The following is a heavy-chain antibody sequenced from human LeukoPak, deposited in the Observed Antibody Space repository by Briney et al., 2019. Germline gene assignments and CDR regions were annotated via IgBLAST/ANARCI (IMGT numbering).Heavy chain of an antibody. V-gene: IGHV3-74*01. D-gene: IGHD4-17*01. CDR2: VNGDGRTT. J-gene: IGHJ3*02. CDR3: ARPQHGDLYAFDI. Sequence: GGSLRLSCAASGFTLTSFWMHWVRRAPGKGLVLVSRVNGDGRTTTYADFVKGRFTISRDNAKNTLYLQMNSLRAEDTAVYYCARPQHGDLYAFDIWGQGTMVTVSS. CDR1: GFTLTSFW.